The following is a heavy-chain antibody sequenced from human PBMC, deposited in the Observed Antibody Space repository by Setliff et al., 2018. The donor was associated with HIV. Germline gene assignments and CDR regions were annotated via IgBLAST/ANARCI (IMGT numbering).Heavy chain of an antibody. CDR1: GYSFNTYW. Sequence: PGESLKISCKTSGYSFNTYWIGWVRQMPGKGLEWMAIFYPGDSDTRYSPSFQSQVTISADKSISTAYLQWSSLKASDTAMYYCARHQSRAVRGVIIRDNYYYGMDVWGQGTTVTVSS. V-gene: IGHV5-51*01. CDR2: FYPGDSDT. D-gene: IGHD3-10*01. CDR3: ARHQSRAVRGVIIRDNYYYGMDV. J-gene: IGHJ6*02.